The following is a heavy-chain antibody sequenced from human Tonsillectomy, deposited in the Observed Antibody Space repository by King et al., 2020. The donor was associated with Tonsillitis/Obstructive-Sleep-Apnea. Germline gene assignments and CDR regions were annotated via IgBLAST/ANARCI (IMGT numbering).Heavy chain of an antibody. CDR1: GYRFANYW. CDR3: ARLSNVDFWALTFDY. J-gene: IGHJ4*02. V-gene: IGHV5-51*01. CDR2: IRPRDSDS. D-gene: IGHD3/OR15-3a*01. Sequence: QLVQSGAEMKKAGESLKISCKGSGYRFANYWIVWVRQEPGKGLEWMGVIRPRDSDSKYRPSFQGQVTVSADKSISTAYLQRSSLKVSDSATYYCARLSNVDFWALTFDYWGQGTQVTVSS.